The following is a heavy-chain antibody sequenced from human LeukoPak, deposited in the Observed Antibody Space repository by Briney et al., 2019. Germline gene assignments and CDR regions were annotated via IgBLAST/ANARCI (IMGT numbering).Heavy chain of an antibody. V-gene: IGHV3-23*01. J-gene: IGHJ4*02. CDR2: VSTSGGST. CDR3: AKQAYDSPRTDFDY. Sequence: GGSLRLSCAASGFTFSSYAMRWVRQAPGKGLEWVSGVSTSGGSTYYADSVKGRFTISRDNSKNTLHLQMNSLRAEDTAIYYCAKQAYDSPRTDFDYWGQGTLVTVSS. D-gene: IGHD3-22*01. CDR1: GFTFSSYA.